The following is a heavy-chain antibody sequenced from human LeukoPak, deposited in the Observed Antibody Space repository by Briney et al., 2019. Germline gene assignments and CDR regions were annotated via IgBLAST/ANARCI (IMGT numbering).Heavy chain of an antibody. CDR2: ISSSSSTI. CDR3: AREEVVNHYYYYMDV. CDR1: GFTFSSYS. Sequence: PGGSLRLSCAASGFTFSSYSMNWVRQAPGKGLEWVSYISSSSSTIYYADSVKGRFTISRDNAKNSLYLQMNSLRAEDTAVYYCAREEVVNHYYYYMDVWGKGTTVTVSS. V-gene: IGHV3-48*01. J-gene: IGHJ6*03. D-gene: IGHD3-22*01.